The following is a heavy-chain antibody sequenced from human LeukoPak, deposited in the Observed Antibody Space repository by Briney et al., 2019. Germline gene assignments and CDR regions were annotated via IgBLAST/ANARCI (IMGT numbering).Heavy chain of an antibody. D-gene: IGHD6-19*01. CDR1: GYTFTSYG. Sequence: GASVKVSCKASGYTFTSYGISWVRQAPGQGLEWMGWISAYNGNTNYAQKLQGRVTMTTDTSTSTAYMELRSLRSDDTAVYYCAKDASSGWPNWFDPWGQGTLVTVSS. J-gene: IGHJ5*02. CDR3: AKDASSGWPNWFDP. CDR2: ISAYNGNT. V-gene: IGHV1-18*01.